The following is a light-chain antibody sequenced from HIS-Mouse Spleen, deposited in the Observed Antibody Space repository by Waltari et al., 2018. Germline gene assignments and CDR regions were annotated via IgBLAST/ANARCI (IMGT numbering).Light chain of an antibody. CDR2: GNI. CDR3: AAWDDSLNEV. J-gene: IGLJ3*02. V-gene: IGLV1-44*01. CDR1: SSNIGSNT. Sequence: QSVLTQPPSASGTPGQRVTISCSGSSSNIGSNTVNWYQQLPGTAPKPTSVGNIQRPAGVPDRFSGSKSGTSASLAISGLQSEDEADYYCAAWDDSLNEVFGGGTKLTVL.